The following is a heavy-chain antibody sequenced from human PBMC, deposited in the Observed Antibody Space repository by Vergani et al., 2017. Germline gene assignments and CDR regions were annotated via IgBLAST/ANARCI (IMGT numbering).Heavy chain of an antibody. Sequence: EVELVQSGPEMRKPGESLKISCKGSEYSFGNYWIGWVRQMPGKGLEWMGIIYPADPDTRYSPSFQGQVTISADKSISTAFLQWDSLKASDTALYYCARHTNYTDSWGQGTLVTVSS. CDR1: EYSFGNYW. D-gene: IGHD5-24*01. V-gene: IGHV5-51*01. J-gene: IGHJ4*02. CDR2: IYPADPDT. CDR3: ARHTNYTDS.